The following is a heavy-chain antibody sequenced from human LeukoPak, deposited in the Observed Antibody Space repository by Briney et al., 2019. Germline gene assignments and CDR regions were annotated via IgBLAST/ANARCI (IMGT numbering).Heavy chain of an antibody. CDR1: GGSISSSSYY. D-gene: IGHD3-22*01. V-gene: IGHV4-39*01. CDR2: IYYSGST. Sequence: KTSETLSLTCTVSGGSISSSSYYWGCIRQPPGKGLEWIGSIYYSGSTYYNPSLKSRVTISVDTSKNQFSLKLSSVTAADTAVYYCARVSHSSGYIAYFDYWGQGTLVTVSS. J-gene: IGHJ4*02. CDR3: ARVSHSSGYIAYFDY.